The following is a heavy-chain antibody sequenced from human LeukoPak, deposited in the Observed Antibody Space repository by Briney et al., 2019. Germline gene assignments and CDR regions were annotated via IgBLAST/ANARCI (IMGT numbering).Heavy chain of an antibody. D-gene: IGHD3-10*01. CDR1: GGTFSSYA. CDR2: IIPIFGTA. Sequence: SVKVSCKASGGTFSSYAISWVRQAPGQGLEWMGGIIPIFGTANYAQKFQGRVTITADESTSTAYMELSSLRSGDTAVYYCAIYPHYYGSGIPSDYWGQGTLVTVSS. J-gene: IGHJ4*02. V-gene: IGHV1-69*13. CDR3: AIYPHYYGSGIPSDY.